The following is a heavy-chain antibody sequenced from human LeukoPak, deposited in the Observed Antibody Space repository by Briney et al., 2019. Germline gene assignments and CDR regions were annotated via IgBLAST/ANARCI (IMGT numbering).Heavy chain of an antibody. CDR3: ARSRQVTMVVTQPYYYYMDV. CDR1: GGTFSSYA. V-gene: IGHV1-69*05. CDR2: IIPIFGTA. D-gene: IGHD4-23*01. J-gene: IGHJ6*03. Sequence: SVKVSCKASGGTFSSYAISWVRQAPGQGLEWMGGIIPIFGTANYAQKFQGRVTITTDESTSTAYMELSSLRSEDTAVYYCARSRQVTMVVTQPYYYYMDVRGKGTTVTVSS.